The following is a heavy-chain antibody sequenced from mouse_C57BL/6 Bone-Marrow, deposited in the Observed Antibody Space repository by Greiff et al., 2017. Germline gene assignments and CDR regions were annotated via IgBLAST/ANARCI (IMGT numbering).Heavy chain of an antibody. J-gene: IGHJ3*01. V-gene: IGHV14-4*01. Sequence: VQLQQSGAELVRPGASVKLSCTASGFNIKDDYMHWVKQRPEQGLEWIGWIDPDNGDTEYASKFPGKATITADSSFNTALLQRSRLTYEDTGVYYCTTPGPWFDYWGQGTLVTGSA. CDR1: GFNIKDDY. CDR2: IDPDNGDT. CDR3: TTPGPWFDY.